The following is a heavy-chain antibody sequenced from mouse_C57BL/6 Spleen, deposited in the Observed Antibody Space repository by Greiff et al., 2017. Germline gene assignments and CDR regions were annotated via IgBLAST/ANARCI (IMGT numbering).Heavy chain of an antibody. Sequence: QVQLQQSGPGLVAPSQSLSITCTVSGFSLTSYGVDWVRQSPGKGLEWLGVIWGVGSTNYNSALKSRLSISKDNSKSQVFLKMNSLQTDDTAMYYCARSTIVTPFAYWGQGTLVTVSA. CDR2: IWGVGST. D-gene: IGHD2-12*01. CDR1: GFSLTSYG. CDR3: ARSTIVTPFAY. V-gene: IGHV2-6*01. J-gene: IGHJ3*01.